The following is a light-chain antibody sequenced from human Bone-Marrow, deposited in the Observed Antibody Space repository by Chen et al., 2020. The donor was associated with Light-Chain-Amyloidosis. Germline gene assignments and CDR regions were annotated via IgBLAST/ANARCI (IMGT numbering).Light chain of an antibody. CDR1: TIGSTG. J-gene: IGLJ3*02. Sequence: SXXLTQPSSVSVAPGXXXTXXCGGNTIGSTGLHWYQQTPAQAPLRVVYDXSALPSGIPERWSGSNSGNTSXXTISXXEAXXEADYXXQVWXRSSDRPVFGGGTKLTVL. CDR2: DXS. CDR3: QVWXRSSDRPV. V-gene: IGLV3-21*02.